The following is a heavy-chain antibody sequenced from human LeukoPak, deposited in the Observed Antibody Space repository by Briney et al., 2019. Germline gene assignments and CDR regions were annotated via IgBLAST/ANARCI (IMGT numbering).Heavy chain of an antibody. J-gene: IGHJ6*03. CDR1: GGTFSSYA. CDR2: IIPIFGTA. D-gene: IGHD1-14*01. V-gene: IGHV1-69*05. Sequence: SVKVSCKASGGTFSSYAISWVRQAPGQGLEWMGGIIPIFGTANYAQKFQGRVTITTDESTSTAYMELSSLRSEDTAVYYCARTLISTEYYYYYYMDVWGEGTTVTVSS. CDR3: ARTLISTEYYYYYYMDV.